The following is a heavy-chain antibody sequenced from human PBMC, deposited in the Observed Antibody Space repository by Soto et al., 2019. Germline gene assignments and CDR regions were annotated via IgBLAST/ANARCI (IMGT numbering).Heavy chain of an antibody. D-gene: IGHD6-19*01. CDR3: AEDTRIPVAGRGVFDY. Sequence: GGSLRLSCAASGFAFSSYAMSWVRQAPGKGLEWVSAISGSGGSTYYADSVKGRFTISRDNSKNTLYLQMNSLRAEDTAVYYCAEDTRIPVAGRGVFDYWGQGTLVTVSS. CDR2: ISGSGGST. J-gene: IGHJ4*02. CDR1: GFAFSSYA. V-gene: IGHV3-23*01.